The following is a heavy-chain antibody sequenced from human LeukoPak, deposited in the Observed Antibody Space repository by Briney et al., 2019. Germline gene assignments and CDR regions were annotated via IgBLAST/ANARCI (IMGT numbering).Heavy chain of an antibody. D-gene: IGHD3-22*01. J-gene: IGHJ5*02. Sequence: ASVKVSCKASGYTFTSYGISWVRQAPGQGLEWMGWISAYNGNTDYAQKLQGRVTMTTDTSTSTAYMELRSLRSDDTAVYYCARVLPQYYDSSGNWFDPWGQGTLVTVSS. CDR1: GYTFTSYG. CDR2: ISAYNGNT. V-gene: IGHV1-18*01. CDR3: ARVLPQYYDSSGNWFDP.